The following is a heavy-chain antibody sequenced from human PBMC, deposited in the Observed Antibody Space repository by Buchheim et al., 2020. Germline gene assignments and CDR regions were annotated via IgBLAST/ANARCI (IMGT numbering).Heavy chain of an antibody. D-gene: IGHD3-22*01. J-gene: IGHJ4*01. CDR2: IDHSGSS. V-gene: IGHV4-34*01. Sequence: QVQLQQWGAGLLKPSETLSLTCAVYGGSVSSFYWTWIRQPPGKGLEWIGEIDHSGSSNYNPSLKSRVTISEDTAKNQCSLKLSSVTAADTAVYYCARCPQYYYEISGYYNYWGQGTL. CDR1: GGSVSSFY. CDR3: ARCPQYYYEISGYYNY.